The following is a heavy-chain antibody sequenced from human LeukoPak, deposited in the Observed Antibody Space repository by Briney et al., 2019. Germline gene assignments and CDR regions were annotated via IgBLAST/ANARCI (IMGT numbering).Heavy chain of an antibody. V-gene: IGHV3-11*01. CDR1: GFTFSDYY. Sequence: GGSLRLSCAASGFTFSDYYMNWIRQAPGKGLEWVSYISSSGSTIYYADSVKGRFTISRDNSKNTLHLQMNSLRAEDTAVYYCAKDIPSSTYGSGSYYNGFDYWGQGTLVTVSS. D-gene: IGHD3-10*01. CDR2: ISSSGSTI. CDR3: AKDIPSSTYGSGSYYNGFDY. J-gene: IGHJ4*02.